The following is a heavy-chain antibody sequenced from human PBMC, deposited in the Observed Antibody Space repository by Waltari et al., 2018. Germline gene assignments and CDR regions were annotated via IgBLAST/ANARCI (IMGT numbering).Heavy chain of an antibody. CDR1: GFIFSSYA. Sequence: EVQLLESGGDLVQPGGSLRLSCTVSGFIFSSYAMTWVRQAPGKGVEWVSGISYKGGTTYYAAPGKGRFTISRDESKHTLYLQMNSLKTEDTAVYYCTSPGGVWSGYGNFGASWGQGTLVTVSS. J-gene: IGHJ5*02. CDR3: TSPGGVWSGYGNFGAS. V-gene: IGHV3-23*01. CDR2: ISYKGGTT. D-gene: IGHD3-3*01.